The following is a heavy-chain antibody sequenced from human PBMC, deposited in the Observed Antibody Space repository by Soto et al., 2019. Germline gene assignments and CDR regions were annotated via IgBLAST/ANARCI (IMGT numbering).Heavy chain of an antibody. CDR3: VKPDITTSWGDY. D-gene: IGHD3-22*01. J-gene: IGHJ4*02. V-gene: IGHV3-7*03. Sequence: EVQLVESGGDLVQPGGSLRLSCAASGFTLGTFHMSWLRQAPGQGLEWVANINQDGTVKYYVDSVKGRFTISRDNGKNSLYLQMNSLRVDDTAVYYCVKPDITTSWGDYWGQGTLVTVSS. CDR2: INQDGTVK. CDR1: GFTLGTFH.